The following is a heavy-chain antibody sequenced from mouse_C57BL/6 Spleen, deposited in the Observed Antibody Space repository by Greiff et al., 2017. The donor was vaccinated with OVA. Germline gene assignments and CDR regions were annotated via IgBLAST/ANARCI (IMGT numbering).Heavy chain of an antibody. CDR1: GYTFTSYW. J-gene: IGHJ2*01. Sequence: QVQLKQPGAELVKPGASVKLSCKASGYTFTSYWMHWVKQRPGRGLEWIGRIDPNSGGTKYNEKFKSKATLTVDKPSSTAYMQLSSLTSEDSAVYYCARSTTVAVTEGYYFDYWGQGTTLTVSS. D-gene: IGHD1-1*01. CDR3: ARSTTVAVTEGYYFDY. V-gene: IGHV1-72*01. CDR2: IDPNSGGT.